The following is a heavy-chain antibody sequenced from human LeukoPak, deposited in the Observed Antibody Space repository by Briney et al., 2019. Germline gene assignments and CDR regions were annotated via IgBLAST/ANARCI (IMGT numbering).Heavy chain of an antibody. Sequence: GGSLRLSCAASGFTFSSYAMHWVRQAPGKGLEWVAVISYDGSNKYYADSVKGRFTISRDNSKNTLYLQMNSLRAEDTAVYYCARGGLSYGSYYFDYWGQGTLVTVSS. CDR1: GFTFSSYA. D-gene: IGHD5-18*01. CDR2: ISYDGSNK. CDR3: ARGGLSYGSYYFDY. J-gene: IGHJ4*02. V-gene: IGHV3-30-3*01.